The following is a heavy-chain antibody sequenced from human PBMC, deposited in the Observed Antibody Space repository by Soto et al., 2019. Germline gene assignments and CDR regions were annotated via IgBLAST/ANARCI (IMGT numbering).Heavy chain of an antibody. V-gene: IGHV4-34*01. CDR3: AREWEIEAAGTWFRP. CDR2: INHSGST. J-gene: IGHJ5*02. CDR1: GGSFSGYY. D-gene: IGHD6-13*01. Sequence: SETLSLTCAVYGGSFSGYYWSWIRQPPGKGLEWIGEINHSGSTNYNPSLKSRVTISVDTSKNQFSLKLSSVTAADTAVYYCAREWEIEAAGTWFRPWGQGTLVTVSS.